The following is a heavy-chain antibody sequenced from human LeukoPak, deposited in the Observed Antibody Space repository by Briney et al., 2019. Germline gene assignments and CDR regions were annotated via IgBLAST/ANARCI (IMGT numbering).Heavy chain of an antibody. J-gene: IGHJ6*03. CDR1: GFTFSTYA. V-gene: IGHV3-30*02. D-gene: IGHD3-10*01. Sequence: GGSLRLSCAASGFTFSTYAMHWVRQAPSKGLEWVAYMRFDGSYTTYADSVKGRFTISRDNAKNSLYLQMNGLRAEDTAVYYCARFDYGSGSYYYYYYYYMDVWGKGTTVTISS. CDR2: MRFDGSYT. CDR3: ARFDYGSGSYYYYYYYYMDV.